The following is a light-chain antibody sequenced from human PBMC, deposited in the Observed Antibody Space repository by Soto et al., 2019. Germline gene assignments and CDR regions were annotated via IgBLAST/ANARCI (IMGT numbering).Light chain of an antibody. CDR3: QQRSNLPWT. CDR1: QSVTSNC. Sequence: EIELTQSPATLSLSPWERATLSCRASQSVTSNCLAWYQRKPGQAPRLLVYGASSRATGIPARFSGSGSGTDFTLTISSLQPEDFAVYYCQQRSNLPWTFGQGTKVDIK. CDR2: GAS. J-gene: IGKJ1*01. V-gene: IGKV3D-20*02.